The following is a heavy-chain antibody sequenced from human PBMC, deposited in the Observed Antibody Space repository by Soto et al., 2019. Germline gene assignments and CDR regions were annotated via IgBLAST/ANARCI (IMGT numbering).Heavy chain of an antibody. D-gene: IGHD3-3*01. J-gene: IGHJ4*02. CDR2: TSYDGSKT. V-gene: IGHV3-30*18. CDR3: AKTRTIFGVVSRHYFDY. CDR1: GFSFSDYG. Sequence: QVQLVESGGGVVQPGRSQRLSCAASGFSFSDYGMHWVRQPPGKGLEWVAYTSYDGSKTYYADSVMGRFTISRDNSKNTLFLQMNSLRPEDTAMYYCAKTRTIFGVVSRHYFDYWDQGTLVTVSS.